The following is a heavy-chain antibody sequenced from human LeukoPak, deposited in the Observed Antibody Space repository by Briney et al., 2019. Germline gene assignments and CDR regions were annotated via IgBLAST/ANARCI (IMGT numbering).Heavy chain of an antibody. CDR3: ATTNDGGGYQWGDFFDF. CDR2: IIPNLGTT. J-gene: IGHJ4*02. Sequence: PGSSVKVSCKASGGTSNSHAISWVRQAPGQGLEWMGRIIPNLGTTNRAQNFQDRATLTADKSTNTAYMELTSLTSDDTAVYYCATTNDGGGYQWGDFFDFWGQGTLVTVSS. D-gene: IGHD3-22*01. CDR1: GGTSNSHA. V-gene: IGHV1-69*04.